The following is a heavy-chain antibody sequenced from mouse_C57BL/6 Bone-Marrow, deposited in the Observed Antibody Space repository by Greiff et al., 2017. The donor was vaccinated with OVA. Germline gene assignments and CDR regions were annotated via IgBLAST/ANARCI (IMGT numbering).Heavy chain of an antibody. J-gene: IGHJ2*01. CDR1: GYTFTSYW. Sequence: QVQLQQPGAELVKPGASVKLSCKASGYTFTSYWMQWVKQRPGQGLEWIGEIDPSDSYTNYNQKFKGKATLTVDKSSSTAYMQLSSLTSEDSAVYYCAKDDYDYWGQGTTLTVSS. V-gene: IGHV1-50*01. CDR3: AKDDYDY. D-gene: IGHD2-4*01. CDR2: IDPSDSYT.